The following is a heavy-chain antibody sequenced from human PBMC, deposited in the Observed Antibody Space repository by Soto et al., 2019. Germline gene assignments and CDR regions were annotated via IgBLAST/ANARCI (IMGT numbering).Heavy chain of an antibody. V-gene: IGHV3-23*01. CDR2: ITSTGSEA. J-gene: IGHJ4*02. D-gene: IGHD6-19*01. CDR1: GFSFGASA. CDR3: AKEGYHSGWYWDS. Sequence: EVQLLESGGGLVQPGGSLRLSCAASGFSFGASAMSWVRQAPGKWLEYVSSITSTGSEAFHAASVKGRFIMSRDNSKNMVYLQMNSLRAEDTAVYYCAKEGYHSGWYWDSWGQGALVTVYS.